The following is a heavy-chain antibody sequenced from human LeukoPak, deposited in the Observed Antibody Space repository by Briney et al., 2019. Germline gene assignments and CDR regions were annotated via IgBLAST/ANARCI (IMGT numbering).Heavy chain of an antibody. CDR1: GFTFSSYS. D-gene: IGHD1-26*01. CDR2: ISSSSSYI. Sequence: RGSLRLSCAASGFTFSSYSMNWVRQAPGKGLEWVSSISSSSSYIYYADSVKGRFTISRDNAKNSLYLQMNSLRAEDTAVYYCAIDSGSYYNDAFDIWGQGTMVTVSS. V-gene: IGHV3-21*01. CDR3: AIDSGSYYNDAFDI. J-gene: IGHJ3*02.